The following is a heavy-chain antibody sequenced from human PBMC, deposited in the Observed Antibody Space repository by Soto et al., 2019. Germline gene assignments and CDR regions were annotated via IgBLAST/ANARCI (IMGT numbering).Heavy chain of an antibody. V-gene: IGHV4-34*01. Sequence: SETRSLTCAVYGGSFSGYYWSWIRQPPGKGLEWIGEINHSGSTNSNPSLKSLVTISVDTSKNQFPLKLSSVTAADSAVYYCARVMGAVPFFDYWGQGTLVTVSS. CDR2: INHSGST. CDR3: ARVMGAVPFFDY. CDR1: GGSFSGYY. D-gene: IGHD1-26*01. J-gene: IGHJ4*02.